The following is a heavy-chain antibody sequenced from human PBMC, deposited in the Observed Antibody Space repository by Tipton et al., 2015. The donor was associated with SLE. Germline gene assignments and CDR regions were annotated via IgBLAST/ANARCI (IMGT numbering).Heavy chain of an antibody. Sequence: TLSLTCAVSGGSISSGGYSWSWLRQPPGMGLEWIGYIYYSGTTSYNSSFKSRVTISADRSNNQFSLNLTSVTAADTAVYYCARGGLGSNLRGSIYLGYWGQGTLVTVSS. CDR2: IYYSGTT. CDR1: GGSISSGGYS. J-gene: IGHJ4*02. CDR3: ARGGLGSNLRGSIYLGY. D-gene: IGHD7-27*01. V-gene: IGHV4-30-2*01.